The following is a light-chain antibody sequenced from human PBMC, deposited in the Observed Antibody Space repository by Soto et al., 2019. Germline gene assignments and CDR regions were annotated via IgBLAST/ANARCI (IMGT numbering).Light chain of an antibody. CDR1: QGINSY. CDR3: QQLNSYPRT. V-gene: IGKV1-9*01. Sequence: DIQLTQSPSVLSASVRDRVTITCRASQGINSYLAWYQQKPGKVPKLLIYAASTLHSGVPSRFSGSGSGTEFTLTISSLQPEDFATYYCQQLNSYPRTFGQGTKVDIK. J-gene: IGKJ1*01. CDR2: AAS.